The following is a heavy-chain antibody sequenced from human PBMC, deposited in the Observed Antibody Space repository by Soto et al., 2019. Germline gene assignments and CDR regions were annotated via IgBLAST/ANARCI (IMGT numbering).Heavy chain of an antibody. CDR1: GYTFTGYY. J-gene: IGHJ4*02. CDR2: INPNSGGT. V-gene: IGHV1-2*02. Sequence: ASVKVSCKASGYTFTGYYMHWVRQAPVQGLEWMGWINPNSGGTNYAQKFQGRVTMTRDTSISTAYMELSRLRSDDTAVYYCARAIGEVGGRDYWGQGTLVTVSS. CDR3: ARAIGEVGGRDY. D-gene: IGHD3-16*01.